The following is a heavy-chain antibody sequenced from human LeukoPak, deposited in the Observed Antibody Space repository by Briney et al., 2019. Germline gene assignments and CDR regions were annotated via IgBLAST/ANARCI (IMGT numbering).Heavy chain of an antibody. CDR2: IFGSGGSP. J-gene: IGHJ4*02. V-gene: IGHV3-23*01. D-gene: IGHD5-18*01. Sequence: GGSLRLSCEASGFTFCSFAMYWVRQAPGKGLDWIAGIFGSGGSPHYADSVKGRFTISRDNSKNTVYLQINSLRAEDTAVYYCGKTTAGYSSGQKPAWPVDYWGQGTLVTVSS. CDR3: GKTTAGYSSGQKPAWPVDY. CDR1: GFTFCSFA.